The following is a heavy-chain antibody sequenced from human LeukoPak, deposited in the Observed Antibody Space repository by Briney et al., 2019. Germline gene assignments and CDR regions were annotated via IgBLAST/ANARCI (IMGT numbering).Heavy chain of an antibody. V-gene: IGHV1-69*05. D-gene: IGHD2-2*02. CDR2: IIPIFGTA. J-gene: IGHJ3*02. CDR3: ARGVTVLYNAFDI. Sequence: GASVKVSCKASGGTFSSYAISWVRQAPGQGLEWMGGIIPIFGTANYAQKFQGRVTITTDESTSTAYMELSSLRSEDTAVYYCARGVTVLYNAFDIWGQGTMVTVSS. CDR1: GGTFSSYA.